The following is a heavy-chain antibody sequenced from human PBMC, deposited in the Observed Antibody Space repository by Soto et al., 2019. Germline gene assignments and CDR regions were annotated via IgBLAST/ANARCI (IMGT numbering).Heavy chain of an antibody. D-gene: IGHD2-15*01. CDR3: ARLLVVAATPHYYYYMDV. CDR2: ISSSGSTI. V-gene: IGHV3-11*01. Sequence: GGSLRLSCAASGFTFSDYYMSWIRQAPGKGLEWVSYISSSGSTIYYADSVKGRFTISRDNAKNSLYLQMNSLRAEDTAVYYCARLLVVAATPHYYYYMDVWGKGTTVTVSS. CDR1: GFTFSDYY. J-gene: IGHJ6*03.